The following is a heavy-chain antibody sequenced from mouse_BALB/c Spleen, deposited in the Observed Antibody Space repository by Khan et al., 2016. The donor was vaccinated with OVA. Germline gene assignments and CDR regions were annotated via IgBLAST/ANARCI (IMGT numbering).Heavy chain of an antibody. CDR3: ARRGLRWDFAY. J-gene: IGHJ2*01. CDR2: INPSIGYT. D-gene: IGHD1-1*01. Sequence: VKLQESGAELAKPGASVKMSCKASGYTFVNYWIFWVKQRPGQGLVWIGYINPSIGYTENNQNFKDKATLTADKSSSTAYMQLSSLTSEDSAVYYSARRGLRWDFAYWGQGTPLTVSS. V-gene: IGHV1-7*01. CDR1: GYTFVNYW.